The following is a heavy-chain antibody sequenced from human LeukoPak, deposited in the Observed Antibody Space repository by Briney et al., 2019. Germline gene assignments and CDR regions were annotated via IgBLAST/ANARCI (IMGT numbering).Heavy chain of an antibody. CDR3: ARLTRLSTSHDRYYLDY. J-gene: IGHJ4*02. D-gene: IGHD6-6*01. Sequence: SETLSLTCTVSGDSISSYYWSWIRQPPGKGLEWIGYIYTSGGTNYIPSLKGRVTISIDTSKNQFSLKLSSVTAADSAVYYCARLTRLSTSHDRYYLDYWGQGTLVTVSS. V-gene: IGHV4-4*09. CDR2: IYTSGGT. CDR1: GDSISSYY.